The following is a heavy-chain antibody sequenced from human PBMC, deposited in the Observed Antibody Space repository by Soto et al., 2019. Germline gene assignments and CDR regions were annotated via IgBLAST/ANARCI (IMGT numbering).Heavy chain of an antibody. CDR2: IYNSGST. D-gene: IGHD6-19*01. J-gene: IGHJ4*02. V-gene: IGHV4-61*01. Sequence: QVQLKESGPGLVKPSETLSLTCTVSGGSVTSGSYYWSWIRQPPVKGLEWIGYIYNSGSTNYNPHLKSRVTISIDTYQRQISLKVSSVTAAETAVYYGAREQGIAVAVFDYWGQGTVVTVSS. CDR1: GGSVTSGSYY. CDR3: AREQGIAVAVFDY.